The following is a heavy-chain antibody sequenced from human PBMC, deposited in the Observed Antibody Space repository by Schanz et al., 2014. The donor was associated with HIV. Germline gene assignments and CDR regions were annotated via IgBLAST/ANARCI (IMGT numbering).Heavy chain of an antibody. J-gene: IGHJ6*02. Sequence: EVQLVESGGGLVKPGRSLRLSCTASGFTFGDYPMSWFRQAPGKGLEWVGFIRSKAYGGTTGYAASVKGRFIISRDDSNNIAYLEVNSLKTEDTAVYYCSRVVTRWSGEPHYGMDVWGQGTTVTVSS. V-gene: IGHV3-49*05. D-gene: IGHD3-10*01. CDR3: SRVVTRWSGEPHYGMDV. CDR1: GFTFGDYP. CDR2: IRSKAYGGTT.